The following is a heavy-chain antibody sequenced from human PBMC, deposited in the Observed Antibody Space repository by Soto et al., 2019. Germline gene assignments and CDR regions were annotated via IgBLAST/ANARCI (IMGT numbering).Heavy chain of an antibody. D-gene: IGHD2-8*01. V-gene: IGHV1-69*01. CDR2: VIPIFGTT. CDR1: GGTFSSYV. Sequence: QVQLVQSGAEVKKPGSSVKVSCKSSGGTFSSYVINWVRQAPGQGLEWMGGVIPIFGTTNYAQKFQGRVTITADESTSTAYMELSSLRSEDTAVYYCARAHYVLMIYAHHSFYGLDVWGQGTTVTVSS. J-gene: IGHJ6*02. CDR3: ARAHYVLMIYAHHSFYGLDV.